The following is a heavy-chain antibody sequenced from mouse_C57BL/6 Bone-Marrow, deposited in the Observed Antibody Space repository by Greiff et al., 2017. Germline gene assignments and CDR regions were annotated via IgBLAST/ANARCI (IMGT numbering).Heavy chain of an antibody. CDR2: ISGGGGNT. CDR1: GYTFSSYT. Sequence: EVKLMESGAGLVKPGGSLKLSCAASGYTFSSYTMSWVRQTPEQRLEWVATISGGGGNTYYPDSVKGRFTLSRDNANNTMDLQMSSLRSEDTALYYCARHVYEYDRDFADWGKGTLVTVSA. V-gene: IGHV5-9*01. J-gene: IGHJ3*01. D-gene: IGHD2-4*01. CDR3: ARHVYEYDRDFAD.